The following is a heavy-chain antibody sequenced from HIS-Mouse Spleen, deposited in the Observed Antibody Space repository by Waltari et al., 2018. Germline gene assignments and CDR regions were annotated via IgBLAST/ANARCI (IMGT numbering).Heavy chain of an antibody. J-gene: IGHJ4*02. D-gene: IGHD6-6*01. CDR3: TTVSSSFDY. CDR1: GFTFSNAW. Sequence: EVQLVESGGGLVKPGGSLRLACAASGFTFSNAWMRWVRQAPGKGLEWFGRIKSKTDGGTTDYAAPVKGRFTISRDDSKNTLYLQMNSLKTEDTAVYYCTTVSSSFDYWGQGTLVTVSS. CDR2: IKSKTDGGTT. V-gene: IGHV3-15*01.